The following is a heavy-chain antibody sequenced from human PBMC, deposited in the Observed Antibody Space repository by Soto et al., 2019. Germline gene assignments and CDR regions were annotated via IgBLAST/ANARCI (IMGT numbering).Heavy chain of an antibody. CDR1: GGSFSGYY. V-gene: IGHV4-34*01. Sequence: LSLTCAVYGGSFSGYYWSWIRQPPVKGLEWIGEINHSGSTNYNPSLKSRVTISVDTSKNQFSLKLSSVTAADTAVYYCARGPFHPLPYSSSWSRKYYFDYWGQGTLVTVS. CDR3: ARGPFHPLPYSSSWSRKYYFDY. CDR2: INHSGST. D-gene: IGHD6-13*01. J-gene: IGHJ4*02.